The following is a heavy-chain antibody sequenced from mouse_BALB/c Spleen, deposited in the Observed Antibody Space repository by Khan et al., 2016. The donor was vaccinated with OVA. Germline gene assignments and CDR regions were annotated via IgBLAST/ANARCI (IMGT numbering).Heavy chain of an antibody. CDR2: ISSTGSYT. J-gene: IGHJ3*01. CDR1: GFAFNSYD. V-gene: IGHV5-9*02. Sequence: EVQRVESGGGLVKPGGSLKLSCEVSGFAFNSYDMSWVRQTPEKRLEWVATISSTGSYTYYPDSVKGRFTISRDTARNTLYLQMSSLRSEDTAVYYCTRPSYYGNPWFTYWGQGTLVTVSA. D-gene: IGHD2-10*01. CDR3: TRPSYYGNPWFTY.